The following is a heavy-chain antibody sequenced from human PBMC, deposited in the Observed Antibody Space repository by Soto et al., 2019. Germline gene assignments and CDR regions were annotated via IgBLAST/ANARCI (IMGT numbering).Heavy chain of an antibody. CDR1: GYTFTSYG. V-gene: IGHV1-18*04. Sequence: ASVKVSCKASGYTFTSYGISWVRQAPGQGLEWMGWISAYNGNTNYAQKPQGRVTMTTDTSTSTAYMELRSLRSDDTAVYYCARGTAMVTLTRFDYWGQGTLVTVSS. CDR2: ISAYNGNT. D-gene: IGHD5-18*01. J-gene: IGHJ4*02. CDR3: ARGTAMVTLTRFDY.